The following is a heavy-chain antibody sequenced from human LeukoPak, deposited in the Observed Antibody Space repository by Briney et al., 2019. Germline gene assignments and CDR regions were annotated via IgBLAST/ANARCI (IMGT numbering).Heavy chain of an antibody. Sequence: SETLSLTCTVSGGSISTYSWNWIRQPAGKGLEWIGRIFASGTTKYNPSLKSRVTMSVETSKNQFSLKLSSVTAADTAVYYCARLKATVSIHAYFDSWGQGTLVTVSS. CDR2: IFASGTT. CDR1: GGSISTYS. D-gene: IGHD4-17*01. V-gene: IGHV4-4*07. J-gene: IGHJ4*02. CDR3: ARLKATVSIHAYFDS.